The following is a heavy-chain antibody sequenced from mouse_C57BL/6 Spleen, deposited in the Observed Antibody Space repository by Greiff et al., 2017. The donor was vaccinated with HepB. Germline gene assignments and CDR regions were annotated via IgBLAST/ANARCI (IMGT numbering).Heavy chain of an antibody. D-gene: IGHD1-1*01. Sequence: VQLKESGAELVRPGTSVKMSCKASGYTFPNYWIGWAKQRPGHGLEWIGDIYPGGGYTNYNEKFKGKATLTADKSSSTAYMQFNSLTSEDSAIYYCARLNYGSSYWYFDVWGTGTTVTVSS. CDR2: IYPGGGYT. CDR3: ARLNYGSSYWYFDV. CDR1: GYTFPNYW. V-gene: IGHV1-63*01. J-gene: IGHJ1*03.